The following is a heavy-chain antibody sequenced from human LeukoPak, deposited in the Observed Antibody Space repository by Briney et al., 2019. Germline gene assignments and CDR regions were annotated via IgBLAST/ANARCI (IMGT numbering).Heavy chain of an antibody. CDR3: ARDGYYDSSGYSCFDY. D-gene: IGHD3-22*01. V-gene: IGHV1-3*01. Sequence: ASVKVSCKASGGTFSSYAISWVRQAPGQGLEWMGWINAGNGNTEYSQKFQGRVTVTRDTSASTAYMELSSLRSEDTAVYYCARDGYYDSSGYSCFDYWGQGTLVTVSS. CDR1: GGTFSSYA. J-gene: IGHJ4*02. CDR2: INAGNGNT.